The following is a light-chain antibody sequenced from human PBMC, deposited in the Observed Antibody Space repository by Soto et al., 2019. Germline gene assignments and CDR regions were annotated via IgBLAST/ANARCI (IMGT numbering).Light chain of an antibody. Sequence: EIVLTQSPNPLYLSPGERAPLSCRASHTLSSSYLAWYQQKPGQAPRLLMYGISRRATGIPDRFSGSGSGTDFTLTITRLEPEDFAVYYCQQFSSYPLTFGGGTKVDTK. J-gene: IGKJ4*01. CDR2: GIS. V-gene: IGKV3-20*01. CDR3: QQFSSYPLT. CDR1: HTLSSSY.